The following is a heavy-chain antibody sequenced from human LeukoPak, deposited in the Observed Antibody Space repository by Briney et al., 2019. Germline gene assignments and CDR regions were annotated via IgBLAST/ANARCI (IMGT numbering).Heavy chain of an antibody. D-gene: IGHD3-22*01. Sequence: GGSLRLSCSASGFTFNNYVMHWVRQAPGKGLEWVSLISGDGGSTYYADSVKGRFTISRDNSKNSLYLQMNSLRTEDTALYYCAKSYQLEIDYDSSGYYYDPPGYWGQGTLVTVSS. CDR2: ISGDGGST. J-gene: IGHJ4*02. V-gene: IGHV3-43*02. CDR3: AKSYQLEIDYDSSGYYYDPPGY. CDR1: GFTFNNYV.